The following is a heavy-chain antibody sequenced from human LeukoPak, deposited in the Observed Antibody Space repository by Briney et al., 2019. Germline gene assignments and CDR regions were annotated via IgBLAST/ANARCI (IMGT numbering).Heavy chain of an antibody. CDR3: TSRIAVADFDY. V-gene: IGHV3-73*01. CDR1: GFTFSGSA. J-gene: IGHJ4*02. Sequence: GGSLRLSCAASGFTFSGSAMHWVRQASGKGLEWVGRIRNKANSYATAYAASVKGRFTISRDDSKNTGYLQMNSLKTEDTAVYYCTSRIAVADFDYWGQGTLVTVSS. D-gene: IGHD6-19*01. CDR2: IRNKANSYAT.